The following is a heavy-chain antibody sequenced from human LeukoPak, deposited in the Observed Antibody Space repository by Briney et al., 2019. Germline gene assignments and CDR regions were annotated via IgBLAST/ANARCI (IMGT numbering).Heavy chain of an antibody. D-gene: IGHD3-22*01. J-gene: IGHJ6*02. CDR2: IYSGGST. CDR3: ARDSPAYYYDSSGYAVPSVGMDV. CDR1: GFTVSSNY. V-gene: IGHV3-66*02. Sequence: GGSLRLSCAASGFTVSSNYMSWVRQAPGKGPEWVSVIYSGGSTYYADSVKGRFTISRDNSKNTLYLQMNSLRAEDTAVYYCARDSPAYYYDSSGYAVPSVGMDVWGQGTTVTVSS.